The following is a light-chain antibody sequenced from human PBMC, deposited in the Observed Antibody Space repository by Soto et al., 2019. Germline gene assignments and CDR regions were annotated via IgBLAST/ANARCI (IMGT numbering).Light chain of an antibody. CDR1: QSVSGY. CDR2: DGS. Sequence: ERVCTQSQATLELSPVEMATLSFMASQSVSGYLAWYQQKPGQAPRLLIYDGSHRATGIPARFSGSGSGTDFTLTISGLEPEDFAVYYCQQRSNWLISFGPGTKVDIK. V-gene: IGKV3-11*01. J-gene: IGKJ3*01. CDR3: QQRSNWLIS.